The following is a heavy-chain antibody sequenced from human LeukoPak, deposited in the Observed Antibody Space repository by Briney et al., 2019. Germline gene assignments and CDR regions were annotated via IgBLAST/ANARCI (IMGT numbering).Heavy chain of an antibody. CDR2: IRSKAYGGTT. J-gene: IGHJ5*02. CDR3: TRDPYPLGYCSSTSCYP. V-gene: IGHV3-49*04. CDR1: GFTFGDYA. D-gene: IGHD2-2*01. Sequence: GRSLRLSCTASGFTFGDYAMSWVRQAPGKGLDWVGFIRSKAYGGTTEYAASVKGRFTISRDDSKSIAYLQMNSLKTEDTAVYYCTRDPYPLGYCSSTSCYPWGQGTLVTVSS.